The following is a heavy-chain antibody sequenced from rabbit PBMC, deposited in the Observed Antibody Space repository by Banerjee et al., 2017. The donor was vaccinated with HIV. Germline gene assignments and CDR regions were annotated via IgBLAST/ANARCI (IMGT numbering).Heavy chain of an antibody. CDR2: IYTTSGAYT. V-gene: IGHV1S45*01. CDR1: GFSFSSSYW. CDR3: VRDRSL. Sequence: QEQLEESGGDLVKPEGSLTLTCTASGFSFSSSYWICWVRQAPGKGLEWIGCIYTTSGAYTADASWAKGRFTISKTSSTTVTLQMTSLTAADTATYFCVRDRSLRGQGTLVTVS. J-gene: IGHJ4*01.